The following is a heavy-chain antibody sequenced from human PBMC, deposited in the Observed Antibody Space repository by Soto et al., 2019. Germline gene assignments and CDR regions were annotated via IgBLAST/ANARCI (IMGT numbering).Heavy chain of an antibody. D-gene: IGHD2-2*02. Sequence: SETLSRTCTVSNASISSYYWIWIRQPPGKGLEWIGYIYFTGSTNYNPSLKSRVTISVDTSKNHFSLKLSSVTAGDTAVYYCARGSCSSASCYTGDYWGQGTLVTVSS. CDR3: ARGSCSSASCYTGDY. CDR2: IYFTGST. J-gene: IGHJ4*02. V-gene: IGHV4-59*01. CDR1: NASISSYY.